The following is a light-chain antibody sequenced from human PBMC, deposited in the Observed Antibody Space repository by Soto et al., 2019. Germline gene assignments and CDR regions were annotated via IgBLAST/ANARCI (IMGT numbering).Light chain of an antibody. CDR1: SSDVGGYNY. CDR3: SSYAGTHVV. J-gene: IGLJ1*01. V-gene: IGLV2-8*01. CDR2: DVN. Sequence: QSVLTRAPSASGSPGQSVSVSCTGTSSDVGGYNYVSWYQQHPDKAPKLMIYDVNQRPSGVPDRFSGSKSGNTASLTVSGLQAEDEADYYCSSYAGTHVVFGTGTKVTVL.